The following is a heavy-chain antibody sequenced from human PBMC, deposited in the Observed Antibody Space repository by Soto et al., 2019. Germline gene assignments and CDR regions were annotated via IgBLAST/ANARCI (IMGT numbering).Heavy chain of an antibody. J-gene: IGHJ3*02. CDR2: FSSSSSTI. V-gene: IGHV3-48*01. Sequence: GGSLRLSCAASGFTFSSYSMNWVRQAPGKGLEWVSYFSSSSSTIYYADSVKGRFTISRDNAKNLLYLQMNSLRAEDTALFYCASLVAPADCSSTSCYQGIWGQGTMVTVSS. CDR1: GFTFSSYS. CDR3: ASLVAPADCSSTSCYQGI. D-gene: IGHD2-2*01.